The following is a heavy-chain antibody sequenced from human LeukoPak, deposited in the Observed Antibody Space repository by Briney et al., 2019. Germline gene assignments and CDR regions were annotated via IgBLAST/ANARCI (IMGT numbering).Heavy chain of an antibody. V-gene: IGHV4-34*01. D-gene: IGHD2-15*01. J-gene: IGHJ6*03. CDR1: GGSFSGYY. Sequence: PSETLSLTCAVYGGSFSGYYWSWIRQPPGKGLEWIGEINHSGSTNYNPSLKSRVTISVDTSKNQFSLKLSSVTAADTAVYYCARGRYCSGGSCYYYMDVWGKGTTVTASS. CDR2: INHSGST. CDR3: ARGRYCSGGSCYYYMDV.